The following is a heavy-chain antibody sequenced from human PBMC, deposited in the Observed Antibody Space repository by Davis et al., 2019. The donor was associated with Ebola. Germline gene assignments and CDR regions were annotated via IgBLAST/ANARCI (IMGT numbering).Heavy chain of an antibody. V-gene: IGHV1-69*06. J-gene: IGHJ3*02. CDR1: GGTFSSYA. Sequence: SVKVSCKASGGTFSSYAISWVRQAPGQGLEWMGGIIPIFGTANYAQKFQGRVTITADKSTSTAYMELSSLRSEDTAVYYCARDPPSTGEGAFDIWGQGTMVTVSS. CDR2: IIPIFGTA. D-gene: IGHD7-27*01. CDR3: ARDPPSTGEGAFDI.